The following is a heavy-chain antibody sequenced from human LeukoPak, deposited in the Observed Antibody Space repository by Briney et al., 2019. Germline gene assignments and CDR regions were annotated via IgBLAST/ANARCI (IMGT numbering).Heavy chain of an antibody. CDR2: IIPIFGTA. CDR1: GGTFSSYA. V-gene: IGHV1-69*13. Sequence: ASVKVPCKASGGTFSSYAISWVRQAPGQGLEWMGGIIPIFGTANYAQKFQGRVTITADESTSTAYMELSSLRSEDTAVYYCASLPDYYDSSGHPDYWGQGTLVTVSS. D-gene: IGHD3-22*01. CDR3: ASLPDYYDSSGHPDY. J-gene: IGHJ4*02.